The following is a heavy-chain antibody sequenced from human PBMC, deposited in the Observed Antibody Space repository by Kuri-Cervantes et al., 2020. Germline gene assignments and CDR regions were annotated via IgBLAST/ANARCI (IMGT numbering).Heavy chain of an antibody. CDR1: GFTLSSYW. Sequence: GESLKISCAASGFTLSSYWMSWVRQAPGKGLEWVANIQQDGSEKYYVDSVKGRFTISRDNAKNSLYLQMNSLRAEDTAVYYCARGSGYRFVDYWGQGTLVTVSS. D-gene: IGHD5-18*01. J-gene: IGHJ4*02. CDR2: IQQDGSEK. V-gene: IGHV3-7*01. CDR3: ARGSGYRFVDY.